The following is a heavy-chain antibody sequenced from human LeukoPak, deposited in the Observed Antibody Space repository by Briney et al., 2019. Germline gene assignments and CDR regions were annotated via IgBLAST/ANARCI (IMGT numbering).Heavy chain of an antibody. CDR3: AKERFYYDSSGYDLA. J-gene: IGHJ4*02. V-gene: IGHV1-2*02. Sequence: ASVKVSCKAFGYTFTGNYIHWIRQAPGQGLEWMGWINPNSGDTNYAQKFQGRVTMTRDTSISTAYMELSRLRSDDTAVYYCAKERFYYDSSGYDLAWGPGTLVTVSS. CDR1: GYTFTGNY. CDR2: INPNSGDT. D-gene: IGHD3-22*01.